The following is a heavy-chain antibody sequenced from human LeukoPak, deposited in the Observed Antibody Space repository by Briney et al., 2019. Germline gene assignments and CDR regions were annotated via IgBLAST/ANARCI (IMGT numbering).Heavy chain of an antibody. J-gene: IGHJ5*02. CDR2: IYPGDSDT. CDR1: GYSFTSYW. V-gene: IGHV5-51*01. D-gene: IGHD2-2*01. Sequence: GESLKISCNGSGYSFTSYWIGWVRQMPGKGLEWMGIIYPGDSDTRYSPSFQGQVTISADKSISTAYLQWSSLKASDTAMYYCARRGGYCSSTSCYFWFDPWGQGTLVTVSS. CDR3: ARRGGYCSSTSCYFWFDP.